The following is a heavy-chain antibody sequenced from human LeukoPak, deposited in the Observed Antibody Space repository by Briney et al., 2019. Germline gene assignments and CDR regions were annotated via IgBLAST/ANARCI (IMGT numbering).Heavy chain of an antibody. J-gene: IGHJ6*02. V-gene: IGHV3-21*01. D-gene: IGHD3-22*01. Sequence: GGSLRLSCAASGFTFSSYSMNWVRQAPGKGLEWVSSISSSSSYIYYADSVKGRFTISRDNARNSLYLQMSSLRAEDTAVYYCARDLWYDSRFMDVWGQGTTVTVSS. CDR1: GFTFSSYS. CDR2: ISSSSSYI. CDR3: ARDLWYDSRFMDV.